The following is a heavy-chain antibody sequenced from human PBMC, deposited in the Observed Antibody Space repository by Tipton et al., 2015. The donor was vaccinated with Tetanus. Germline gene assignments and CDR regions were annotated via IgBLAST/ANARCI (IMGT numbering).Heavy chain of an antibody. V-gene: IGHV3-30*04. CDR1: GFTFSSYT. CDR2: LSDNGRHN. J-gene: IGHJ4*02. CDR3: ASGGTLDY. D-gene: IGHD1-1*01. Sequence: SLRLSCAASGFTFSSYTMYWVRQAPGRGLEWLAMLSDNGRHNSYAESVKGRFTISRDNAKNSLYVHMNSLRAEDTAVYYCASGGTLDYWGRGTMVSVSS.